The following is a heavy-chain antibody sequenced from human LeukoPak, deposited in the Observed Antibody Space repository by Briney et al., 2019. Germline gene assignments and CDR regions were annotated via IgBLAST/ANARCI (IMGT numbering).Heavy chain of an antibody. CDR1: GFTVSSNY. V-gene: IGHV3-48*01. CDR2: ISSSSSTI. Sequence: PGGSLRLSCVVSGFTVSSNYMNWVRQAPGKGLEWVSYISSSSSTIYYADSVKGRFTISRDNAKNSLYLQMNSLRAEDTAVYYCARDQGYCSSTSCQYYMDVWGKGTTVTVSS. D-gene: IGHD2-2*01. CDR3: ARDQGYCSSTSCQYYMDV. J-gene: IGHJ6*03.